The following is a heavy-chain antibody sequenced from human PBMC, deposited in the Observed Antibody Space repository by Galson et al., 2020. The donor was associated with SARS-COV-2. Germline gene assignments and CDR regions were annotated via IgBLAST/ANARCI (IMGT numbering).Heavy chain of an antibody. J-gene: IGHJ4*02. CDR1: GFTFSTYE. V-gene: IGHV3-48*03. Sequence: TGGSLRLSCAASGFTFSTYEMNWVRQAPGKGLEWVSYITSSGSTIYYADSVKGRFTISRDNAKNSLYLQMNSLRAEDSALYYCAREAPYSGSGSYYPRVFDYWGQGTLVTVSS. CDR3: AREAPYSGSGSYYPRVFDY. D-gene: IGHD3-10*01. CDR2: ITSSGSTI.